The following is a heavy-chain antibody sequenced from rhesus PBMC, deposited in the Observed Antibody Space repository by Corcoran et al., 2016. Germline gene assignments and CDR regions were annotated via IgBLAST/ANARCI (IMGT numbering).Heavy chain of an antibody. J-gene: IGHJ4*01. CDR2: CAPKDGAA. CDR1: GYTFTDYY. Sequence: EVQLVQSGAEVKKPGASVKISCKASGYTFTDYYLHWVRQAPGKGREWMGSCAPKDGAAIHAQNVQDRFTITADTSTDTAYMELSSLRSEDTAVYYCATQGYVDYWGQGVLVTVSS. V-gene: IGHV1-111*02. CDR3: ATQGYVDY.